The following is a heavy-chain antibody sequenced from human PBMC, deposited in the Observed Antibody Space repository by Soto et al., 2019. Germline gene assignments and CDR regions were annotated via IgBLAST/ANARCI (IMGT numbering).Heavy chain of an antibody. Sequence: EVQLLASGGGLVQPGGSLRLSCVASRFDFSSYEMSWVRQAAGKGLEWVSRVSLTGDRTNYAGSVKGRFTVSRDNFKKALYLEMDSLRPDDTAIYYCARGGGYCTPTSCAIDSWGRGTPVTVSS. CDR3: ARGGGYCTPTSCAIDS. CDR1: RFDFSSYE. V-gene: IGHV3-23*01. CDR2: VSLTGDRT. J-gene: IGHJ4*02. D-gene: IGHD2-8*01.